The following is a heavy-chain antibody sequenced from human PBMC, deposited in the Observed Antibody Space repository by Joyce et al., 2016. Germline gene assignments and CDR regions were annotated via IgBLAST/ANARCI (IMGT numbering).Heavy chain of an antibody. J-gene: IGHJ3*02. CDR3: AAAPDYYDSSGYYYSAVDI. CDR1: GFTFTSSA. CDR2: SVVGSGNR. Sequence: QMQLVQSGPEVKKPGTSVKVFCKASGFTFTSSAKQWVRQARGQRLEGIGWSVVGSGNRNYAQKFQERVTITRDMSTSTAYMELSSLRSEDTAVYYCAAAPDYYDSSGYYYSAVDIWGQGTMVTVSS. V-gene: IGHV1-58*02. D-gene: IGHD3-22*01.